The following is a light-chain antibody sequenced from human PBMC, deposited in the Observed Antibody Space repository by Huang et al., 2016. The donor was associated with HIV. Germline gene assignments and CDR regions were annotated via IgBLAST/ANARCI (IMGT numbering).Light chain of an antibody. Sequence: DIVMTQSPLSLPVTPGEPASISCRSSQPLLHSNGYNYLDWYLQKPGQSPQLLIYFGSNRASGVPDRFSGSGSVTDFTLKISTVEAEDVGIYYCMQALQTPRTFGQGTRLEIK. CDR2: FGS. CDR1: QPLLHSNGYNY. CDR3: MQALQTPRT. J-gene: IGKJ5*01. V-gene: IGKV2-28*01.